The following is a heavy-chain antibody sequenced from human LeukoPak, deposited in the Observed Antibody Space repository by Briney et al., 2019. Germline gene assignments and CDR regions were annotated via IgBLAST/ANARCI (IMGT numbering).Heavy chain of an antibody. J-gene: IGHJ4*02. D-gene: IGHD2-2*01. CDR3: ARDIVVVPAAISGFYFDY. V-gene: IGHV4-34*01. CDR1: GGSFSGYY. CDR2: INHSGST. Sequence: SETLSLTCAVYGGSFSGYYWSWIRQPPGKGLEWIGEINHSGSTKYNPSPKSRGTISVDTSKNQFSLKLSSVPGADTAVYYCARDIVVVPAAISGFYFDYWGQGTLVTVSS.